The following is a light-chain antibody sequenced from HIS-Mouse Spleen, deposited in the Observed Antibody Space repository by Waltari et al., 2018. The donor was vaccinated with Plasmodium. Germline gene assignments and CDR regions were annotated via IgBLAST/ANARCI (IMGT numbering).Light chain of an antibody. CDR2: AAS. CDR1: QSISSY. V-gene: IGKV1-39*01. CDR3: QQNYNTWT. Sequence: DIQMTQSPSSLSASVGERVTITCRASQSISSYLNWYQQKPGNAPKLLIYAASSLQSGVPSRFSGSGSGTDFTLTISSLQPEDFATYYCQQNYNTWTFGQGTKVEIK. J-gene: IGKJ1*01.